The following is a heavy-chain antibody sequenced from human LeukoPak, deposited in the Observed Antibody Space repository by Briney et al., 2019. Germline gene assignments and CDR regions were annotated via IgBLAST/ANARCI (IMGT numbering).Heavy chain of an antibody. Sequence: GGSLRLSCAASGFTFSRYWMKQDGSETYYVDSVKGRFTIPRDNAKNSLHLQMNSLRAEDAAVFYCARMDYYTSGTYTYPNFDYWGQGTLVTVSS. CDR3: ARMDYYTSGTYTYPNFDY. J-gene: IGHJ4*02. D-gene: IGHD3-10*01. V-gene: IGHV3-7*03. CDR2: QDGSET. CDR1: GFTFSRYW.